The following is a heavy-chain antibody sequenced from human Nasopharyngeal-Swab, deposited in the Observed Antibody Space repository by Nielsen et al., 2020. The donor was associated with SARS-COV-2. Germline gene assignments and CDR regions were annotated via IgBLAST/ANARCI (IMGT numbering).Heavy chain of an antibody. CDR1: GGSFSGYY. Sequence: TRSLTGAVYGGSFSGYYWSWIRQPPGKGLEWIGEINHSGSTNYNPSLKSRVTISVDTSKNQFSLKLSSVTAADTAVYYCARYGAGGSRITMVRGYMDVWGKGTTVTVSS. CDR2: INHSGST. CDR3: ARYGAGGSRITMVRGYMDV. D-gene: IGHD3-10*01. J-gene: IGHJ6*03. V-gene: IGHV4-34*01.